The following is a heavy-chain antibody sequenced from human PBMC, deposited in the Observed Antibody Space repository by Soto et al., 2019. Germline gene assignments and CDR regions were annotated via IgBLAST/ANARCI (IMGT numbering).Heavy chain of an antibody. CDR3: AKDAYSSSFNWFAP. V-gene: IGHV3-9*01. D-gene: IGHD6-13*01. CDR2: ISWNSGKI. CDR1: GFTFDDHA. J-gene: IGHJ5*02. Sequence: GGSLRLSCAASGFTFDDHAMHWVRQVPGKGLEWVSGISWNSGKIDYAGSVKGRFTISRDNAKNSLYLQMNSLRAEDTGMYYCAKDAYSSSFNWFAPWGQGTQVTVSS.